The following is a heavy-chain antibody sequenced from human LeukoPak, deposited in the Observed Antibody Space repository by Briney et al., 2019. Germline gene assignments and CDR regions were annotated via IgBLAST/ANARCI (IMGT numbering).Heavy chain of an antibody. Sequence: SETLSLTCTVSGGSISSYYWSWIRQPPGKGLEWIGYIYYSGSTNYNPSLKSRVTISVGTSKNQFSLKLSSVTAADTAVYYCASVTMVRGVIMLDYWGPGTLVTVSS. J-gene: IGHJ4*02. CDR2: IYYSGST. CDR3: ASVTMVRGVIMLDY. CDR1: GGSISSYY. V-gene: IGHV4-59*01. D-gene: IGHD3-10*01.